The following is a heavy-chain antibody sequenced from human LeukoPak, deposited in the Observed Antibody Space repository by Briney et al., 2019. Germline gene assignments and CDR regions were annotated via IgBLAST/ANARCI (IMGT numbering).Heavy chain of an antibody. CDR2: IYYSGGT. D-gene: IGHD2-2*02. Sequence: SETLSLTCTVSGGSISSHYWSWIRQPPGKGLEWIGYIYYSGGTNYNPSLKSRVTISVDTSKNQLSLKLSSVTAADTAVYYCARDCSSTSCYTGMYAFDIWGQGTMVTVSS. CDR3: ARDCSSTSCYTGMYAFDI. CDR1: GGSISSHY. V-gene: IGHV4-59*11. J-gene: IGHJ3*02.